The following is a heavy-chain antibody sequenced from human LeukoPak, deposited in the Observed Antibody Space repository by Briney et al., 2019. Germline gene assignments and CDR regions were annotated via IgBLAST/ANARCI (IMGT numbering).Heavy chain of an antibody. V-gene: IGHV5-51*01. D-gene: IGHD2-21*02. Sequence: GESLKISCKGSGYSFTSYWSGWMRQMPGKGLEWMGIIYTGDSDTKYSPSFQGQVTISADKSISTAYLQWSSLRASDTAMYYCARGLVTVDSWGPGTLVTVSS. CDR2: IYTGDSDT. J-gene: IGHJ4*02. CDR1: GYSFTSYW. CDR3: ARGLVTVDS.